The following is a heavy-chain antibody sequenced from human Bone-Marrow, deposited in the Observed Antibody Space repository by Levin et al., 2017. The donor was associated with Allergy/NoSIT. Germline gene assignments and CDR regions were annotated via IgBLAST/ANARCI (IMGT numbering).Heavy chain of an antibody. V-gene: IGHV1-24*01. Sequence: PWASVKVSCKISGYRLSEISIHWVRQAPGKGLEWMGGFDREDGEIIYAQELQGRITMTEDTSTDTAYMEMSSLTFDDTAIYYCATDASSGWTPLDYWGQGTLVTVSS. CDR3: ATDASSGWTPLDY. CDR2: FDREDGEI. D-gene: IGHD6-19*01. CDR1: GYRLSEIS. J-gene: IGHJ4*02.